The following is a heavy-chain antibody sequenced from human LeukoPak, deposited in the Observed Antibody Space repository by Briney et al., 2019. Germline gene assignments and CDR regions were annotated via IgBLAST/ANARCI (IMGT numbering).Heavy chain of an antibody. D-gene: IGHD3-10*01. CDR1: GGSLSSYY. CDR3: ARDDVLLWFGELLFAGAFDI. CDR2: IYTSGST. Sequence: SETLSLTCTVSGGSLSSYYWSWIRQPAGKGLEWIGRIYTSGSTNYNPSLKSRVTMSVDTSKNQFPLKLSSVTAADTAVYYCARDDVLLWFGELLFAGAFDIWGQGTMVTVSS. V-gene: IGHV4-4*07. J-gene: IGHJ3*02.